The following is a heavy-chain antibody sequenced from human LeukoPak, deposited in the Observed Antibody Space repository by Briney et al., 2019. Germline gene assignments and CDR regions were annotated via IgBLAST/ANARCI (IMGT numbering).Heavy chain of an antibody. CDR1: GGSFSGYY. Sequence: PSETLSLTCAVYGGSFSGYYWSWIRQPPGKGLEWIGEINHSGSTNYNPSLKSRVTISVDTSKNQFSLKLSSVTAADTAVYYCARDRAYRYGDAFDIWGQGTMVTVSS. D-gene: IGHD3-16*02. CDR2: INHSGST. CDR3: ARDRAYRYGDAFDI. J-gene: IGHJ3*02. V-gene: IGHV4-34*01.